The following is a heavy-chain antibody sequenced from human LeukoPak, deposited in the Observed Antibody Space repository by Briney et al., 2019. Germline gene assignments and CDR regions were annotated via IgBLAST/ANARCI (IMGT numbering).Heavy chain of an antibody. D-gene: IGHD2-21*02. CDR3: AKGSNGDSQFDY. CDR1: GLTFSSDW. V-gene: IGHV3-74*01. CDR2: INSDASTI. Sequence: GGSLRLSCAASGLTFSSDWMHWVRQVPGKGPVWVSRINSDASTINYADSVKGRFTISRDNAKNSLYLQMNSLRAEDTALYYCAKGSNGDSQFDYWGQGTLVTVSS. J-gene: IGHJ4*02.